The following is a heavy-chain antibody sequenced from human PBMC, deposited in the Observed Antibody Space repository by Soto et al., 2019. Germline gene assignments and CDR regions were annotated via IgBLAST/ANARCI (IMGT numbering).Heavy chain of an antibody. J-gene: IGHJ3*02. V-gene: IGHV5-51*01. CDR1: GYSFSFYW. D-gene: IGHD3-22*01. CDR2: MYPDDSDI. Sequence: LGESLKISFKASGYSFSFYWIGWVRQMPGKGLEWMAIMYPDDSDIRYSPSFEAHVTISADKSTSTAFLQWSSLKASDTAMYYCATAYVYDFENSNYYRDAFDIWGQGTLVTVSS. CDR3: ATAYVYDFENSNYYRDAFDI.